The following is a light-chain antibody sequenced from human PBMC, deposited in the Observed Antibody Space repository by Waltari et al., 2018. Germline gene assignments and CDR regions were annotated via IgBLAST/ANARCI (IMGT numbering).Light chain of an antibody. CDR1: QDISRF. J-gene: IGKJ3*01. V-gene: IGKV1-9*01. Sequence: DIQLTQSPSFLSASVGDRVTITCRASQDISRFLAWYQQKPGTAPKLLIYAASTLQGGVPSRFSGSGSETEFTLTISSLQPEDFATYYCQQGNSYPPITFGPGTKVDIK. CDR3: QQGNSYPPIT. CDR2: AAS.